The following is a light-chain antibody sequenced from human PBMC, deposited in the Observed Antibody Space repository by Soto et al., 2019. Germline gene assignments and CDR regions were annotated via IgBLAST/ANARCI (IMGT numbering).Light chain of an antibody. CDR3: GTWDSSLSAVV. J-gene: IGLJ2*01. Sequence: QSVLTQPPSVSVAPGQKVTISCSGSSSNIGNNYVSWYQQLPGTAPKLLIYDNNKRPSGIPDLFSGSKSGTSATLGITGLQTGDEADYYCGTWDSSLSAVVFGGGTKLNVL. V-gene: IGLV1-51*01. CDR1: SSNIGNNY. CDR2: DNN.